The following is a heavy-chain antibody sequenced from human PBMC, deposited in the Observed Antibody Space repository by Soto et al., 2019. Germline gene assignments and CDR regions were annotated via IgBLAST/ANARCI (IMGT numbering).Heavy chain of an antibody. CDR3: AHARPPYYCYGMDV. Sequence: QITLKESGPTLVKPTQTLTLTCTFSGFSLSTSGVGVGWIRQPPGKALEWLALIYWDDGKRYSPSLKSRLTITKDTSKHQVVLTMTNMDPVDTATYYCAHARPPYYCYGMDVWGQGTTVTVSS. V-gene: IGHV2-5*02. CDR1: GFSLSTSGVG. CDR2: IYWDDGK. J-gene: IGHJ6*02.